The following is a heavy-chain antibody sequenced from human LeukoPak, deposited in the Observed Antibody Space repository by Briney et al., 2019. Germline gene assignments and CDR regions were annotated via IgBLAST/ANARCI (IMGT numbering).Heavy chain of an antibody. D-gene: IGHD1-26*01. CDR3: ARDVGSLSL. J-gene: IGHJ4*02. CDR2: ISTDGSTT. CDR1: GFTFSSRW. V-gene: IGHV3-74*01. Sequence: PGGSLRLSWAASGFTFSSRWMHWVRQAPGKGLVWFPGISTDGSTTNYADSVKGRFTISRDNAKITLYLQMNSLRVEDTAVYYCARDVGSLSLWGRGTLVTVSS.